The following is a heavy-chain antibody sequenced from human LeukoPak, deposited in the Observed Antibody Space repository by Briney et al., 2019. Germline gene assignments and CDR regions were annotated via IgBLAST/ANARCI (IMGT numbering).Heavy chain of an antibody. J-gene: IGHJ4*02. D-gene: IGHD1-26*01. V-gene: IGHV1-18*01. CDR2: MSAYNGNT. CDR1: GYTFTSYG. CDR3: ARVGGSPPLGDYFAY. Sequence: ASVTVACKASGYTFTSYGISWARQAPGQGLEWMEGMSAYNGNTHYAQKLQGRVTMTTDTSTSTAHMELRSLRSDDTAVYYCARVGGSPPLGDYFAYWGQGTLATVPS.